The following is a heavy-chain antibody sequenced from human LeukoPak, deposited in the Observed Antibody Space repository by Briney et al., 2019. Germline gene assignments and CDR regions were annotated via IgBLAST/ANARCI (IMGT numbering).Heavy chain of an antibody. CDR1: GFTFSTYT. V-gene: IGHV3-48*04. Sequence: PGGSLRLSCAASGFTFSTYTMNWVRQAPGKGLEWLSYISSSSTTIYYADSVKGRFTISRDNAKNSLYLQMNSLRAEDTAVYYCARGPWDYWGLRTLVTVSS. CDR3: ARGPWDY. J-gene: IGHJ4*01. CDR2: ISSSSTTI.